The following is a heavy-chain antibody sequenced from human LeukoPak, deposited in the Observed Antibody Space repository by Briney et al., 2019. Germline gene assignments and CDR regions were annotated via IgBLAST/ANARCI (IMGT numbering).Heavy chain of an antibody. CDR2: INWNGGST. J-gene: IGHJ6*03. Sequence: GGSLRLSCAASGFTFDDYGMSWVRQAPGKGLEWVSGINWNGGSTGYADSVKGRFTISRDNAKNSLYLQMNSLRADDTALYYCAVSPRDYYYYMDVWGKGTTVTVSS. CDR1: GFTFDDYG. CDR3: AVSPRDYYYYMDV. V-gene: IGHV3-20*04.